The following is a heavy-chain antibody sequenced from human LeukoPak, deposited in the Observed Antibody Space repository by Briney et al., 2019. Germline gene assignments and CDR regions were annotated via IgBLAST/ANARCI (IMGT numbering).Heavy chain of an antibody. Sequence: PGGSLRLSCTASGFTFSTYSMNWVRQAPGKGLEWVSSITSSGSYIFYVDSVKGRFTISRDNAKNSLHLQMDSLRAEDSAVYYCARSATSSSSRINWFDAWGQGTLVTVSS. J-gene: IGHJ5*02. CDR2: ITSSGSYI. CDR1: GFTFSTYS. CDR3: ARSATSSSSRINWFDA. V-gene: IGHV3-21*01. D-gene: IGHD6-6*01.